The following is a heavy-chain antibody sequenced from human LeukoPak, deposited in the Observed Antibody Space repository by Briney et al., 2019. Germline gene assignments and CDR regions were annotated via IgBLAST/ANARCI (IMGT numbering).Heavy chain of an antibody. J-gene: IGHJ6*03. V-gene: IGHV1-18*01. CDR2: ISAYNGNT. CDR1: GGTFSSYA. Sequence: ASVKVSCKASGGTFSSYAISWVRQAPGQGLEWMGWISAYNGNTNYAQKLQGRVTMTTDTSTSTAYMELRSLRSDDTAVYYCARDLPLIAAAPRGYYYYMDVWGKGTTVTVSS. D-gene: IGHD6-13*01. CDR3: ARDLPLIAAAPRGYYYYMDV.